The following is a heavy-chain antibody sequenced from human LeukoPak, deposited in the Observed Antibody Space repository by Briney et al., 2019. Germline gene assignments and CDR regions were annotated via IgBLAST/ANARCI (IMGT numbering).Heavy chain of an antibody. V-gene: IGHV3-15*01. J-gene: IGHJ3*01. CDR1: GFTFTYAW. D-gene: IGHD7-27*01. CDR2: IKSKSDGGTT. Sequence: GGSLRLSCAASGFTFTYAWVSWVRQAPGTGLEWIGRIKSKSDGGTTDYAPPVKGRFTISRVDSKTTLYLQMNSLKTEDTAVYYCTNKNWGSHPHAFDFWGQGTMVTVSS. CDR3: TNKNWGSHPHAFDF.